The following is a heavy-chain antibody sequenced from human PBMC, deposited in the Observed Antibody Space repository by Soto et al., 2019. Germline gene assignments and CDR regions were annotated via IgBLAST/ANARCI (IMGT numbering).Heavy chain of an antibody. CDR2: TSYSGTT. CDR3: ARGVPVVVTAITSNWFDP. V-gene: IGHV4-39*01. Sequence: ETLSLTCTVSGGSISSSNYYWVWIRQPPGKGLEWVGSTSYSGTTYYNPSLKSRVSLSVQTSKNQFSLKLSSVTAADTAVYYCARGVPVVVTAITSNWFDPWGQGTLVTVSS. CDR1: GGSISSSNYY. J-gene: IGHJ5*02. D-gene: IGHD2-21*02.